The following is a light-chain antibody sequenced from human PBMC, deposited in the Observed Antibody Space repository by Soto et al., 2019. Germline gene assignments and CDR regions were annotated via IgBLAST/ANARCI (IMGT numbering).Light chain of an antibody. CDR2: GAF. J-gene: IGKJ1*01. V-gene: IGKV3-20*01. CDR3: QQYGSSPQT. CDR1: QSVSSSY. Sequence: EIVLTQSPGTLSLSPGERDTLSCRASQSVSSSYLAWYQQKPGQAPRLLIYGAFKRATGIPDRFSGSGSGTDFTLTISRLEPEDFAVYYCQQYGSSPQTFGQGTKVDIK.